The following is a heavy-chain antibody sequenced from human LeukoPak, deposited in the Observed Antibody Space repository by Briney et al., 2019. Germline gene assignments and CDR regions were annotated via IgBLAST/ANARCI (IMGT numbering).Heavy chain of an antibody. CDR3: AKAPRHWDFWSGYWGKDY. Sequence: GGSLRLSCAASGFLFSSYGMHWVRQAPGRGLEWVSHISYYGRDKYYADSVKGRFTISRDNSKNTLYLQMNSLRADDTAVYYCAKAPRHWDFWSGYWGKDYWGQGTLVTVSS. CDR1: GFLFSSYG. D-gene: IGHD3-3*01. V-gene: IGHV3-30*18. CDR2: ISYYGRDK. J-gene: IGHJ4*02.